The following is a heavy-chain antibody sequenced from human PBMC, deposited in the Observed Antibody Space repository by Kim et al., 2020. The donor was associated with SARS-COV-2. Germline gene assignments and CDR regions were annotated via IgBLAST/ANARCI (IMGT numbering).Heavy chain of an antibody. CDR1: GFTFSSYA. V-gene: IGHV3-23*01. Sequence: GGSLRLSCAASGFTFSSYAMSWVRQAPGKGLEWVSAISGSGGSTYYADSVKGRFTISRDNSKNTLYLQMNSLRAEDTAVYYCAKDVSRAYGGSPHHWGQGTLVTVSS. D-gene: IGHD2-15*01. CDR3: AKDVSRAYGGSPHH. CDR2: ISGSGGST. J-gene: IGHJ5*02.